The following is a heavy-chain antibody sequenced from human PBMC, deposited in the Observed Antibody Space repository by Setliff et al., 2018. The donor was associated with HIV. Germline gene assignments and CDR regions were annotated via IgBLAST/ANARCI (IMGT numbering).Heavy chain of an antibody. V-gene: IGHV3-7*03. CDR2: IKQDASEK. Sequence: GGSLRLSCAASGFSFGSYWMSWVRQAPGKGPEWVAHIKQDASEKYFVDSVKGRFTISRDNAKNSLYLQMNSLRAEDTAVYYCARIPYSDSFFDSWGQGTLVTVSS. CDR3: ARIPYSDSFFDS. CDR1: GFSFGSYW. J-gene: IGHJ4*02. D-gene: IGHD4-17*01.